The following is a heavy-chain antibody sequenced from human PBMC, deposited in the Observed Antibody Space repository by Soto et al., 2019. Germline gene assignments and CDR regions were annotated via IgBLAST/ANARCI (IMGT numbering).Heavy chain of an antibody. Sequence: EVQLLESGGGLVQPGGSLRLSCAASGFTFSSYAMSWVRQAPGKGLEWVSAISGSGGSTYYADSVKGRFTISRDNSKNALYLQMNSLRAEDTAVYYCAKDLVVAATLKYAFDIWGQGTMVTVSS. V-gene: IGHV3-23*01. CDR2: ISGSGGST. J-gene: IGHJ3*02. CDR3: AKDLVVAATLKYAFDI. CDR1: GFTFSSYA. D-gene: IGHD2-15*01.